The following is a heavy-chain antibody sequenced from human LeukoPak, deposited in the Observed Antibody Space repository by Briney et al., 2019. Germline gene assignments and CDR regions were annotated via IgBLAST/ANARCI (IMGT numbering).Heavy chain of an antibody. CDR3: ARYSYGHFDY. CDR1: GYSLTSYW. V-gene: IGHV5-51*01. J-gene: IGHJ4*02. CDR2: INPGNSDT. Sequence: GESLKISCKVSGYSLTSYWIGWARQRPGKGLEWMGIINPGNSDTRYSPSFQGQVTISADKSISTAYLQWSSLKASDTAMYYCARYSYGHFDYWGQGTLVTVSS. D-gene: IGHD5-18*01.